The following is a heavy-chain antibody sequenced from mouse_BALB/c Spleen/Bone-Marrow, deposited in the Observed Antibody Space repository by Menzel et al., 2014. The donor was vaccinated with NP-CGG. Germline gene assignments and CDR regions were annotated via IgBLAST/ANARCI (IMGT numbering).Heavy chain of an antibody. D-gene: IGHD2-2*01. Sequence: SGAELVRPGVPVKISCKGSGYTFTDYAMHWVKQSHAKSLEWIGVISTYYGDASYNQKFKGKATMTVDKSSSTAYMELARLTSEDSAIYYCARSGGYDYFDYWGQGTTLTVSS. CDR2: ISTYYGDA. CDR3: ARSGGYDYFDY. CDR1: GYTFTDYA. V-gene: IGHV1S137*01. J-gene: IGHJ2*01.